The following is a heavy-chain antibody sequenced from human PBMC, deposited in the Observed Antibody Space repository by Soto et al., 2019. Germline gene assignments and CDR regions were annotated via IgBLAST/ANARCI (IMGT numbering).Heavy chain of an antibody. CDR1: GYSFTSYW. Sequence: GESLKISCKGSGYSFTSYWIGWVRQMPGKGLEWMGIIYPGDSDTRYSPSFQGQVTISADKSISTAYLQWSSLKASDTAMYYCATFPSIVGATTPFDYWGQGTLVTVSS. J-gene: IGHJ4*02. D-gene: IGHD1-26*01. CDR2: IYPGDSDT. CDR3: ATFPSIVGATTPFDY. V-gene: IGHV5-51*01.